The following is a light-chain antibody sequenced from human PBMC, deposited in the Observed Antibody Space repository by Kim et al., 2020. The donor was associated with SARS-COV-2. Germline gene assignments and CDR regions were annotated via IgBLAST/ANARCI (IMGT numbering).Light chain of an antibody. CDR2: GAS. V-gene: IGKV3-15*01. CDR1: QSISSD. CDR3: QQYYKWPRT. J-gene: IGKJ1*01. Sequence: VSPGERATLSCTASQSISSDLAWYQQRPGQAPRLLISGASTRATGIPARFSGGGSGTDFTLTISSLQSEDFAVYFCQQYYKWPRTFGQGTKVDIK.